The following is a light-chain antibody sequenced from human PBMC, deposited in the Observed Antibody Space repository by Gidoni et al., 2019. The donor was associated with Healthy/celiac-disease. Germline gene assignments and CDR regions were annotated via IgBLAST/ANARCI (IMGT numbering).Light chain of an antibody. CDR1: QSVSISY. CDR2: GAS. CDR3: QQYGSSRWT. V-gene: IGKV3-20*01. J-gene: IGKJ1*01. Sequence: EIELTQSPGTLSLSPGERATLSCRASQSVSISYLAWYQQKPGQAPRLLIYGASSRATGIPDRFSGSGSGTDFTFIISRLEPEDFAVYYCQQYGSSRWTFGQGTKVEIK.